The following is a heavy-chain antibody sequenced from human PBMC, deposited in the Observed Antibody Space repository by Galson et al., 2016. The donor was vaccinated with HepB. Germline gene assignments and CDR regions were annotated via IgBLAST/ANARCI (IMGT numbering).Heavy chain of an antibody. D-gene: IGHD6-19*01. CDR3: ARAVAGPFNDAFDI. CDR1: GFTFSDYY. V-gene: IGHV3-11*01. J-gene: IGHJ3*02. CDR2: ISSRGSTI. Sequence: SLRLSCAASGFTFSDYYMSWIRQAPGKGLEWVSYISSRGSTIYYADSVKGRFTISRDNAKNSLYLQMNSLRAEDTAVYFCARAVAGPFNDAFDIWGQGTMVTVSS.